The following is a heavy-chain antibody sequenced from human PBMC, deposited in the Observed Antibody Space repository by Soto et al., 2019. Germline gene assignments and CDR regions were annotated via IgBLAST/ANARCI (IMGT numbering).Heavy chain of an antibody. CDR3: ARGPGWTASSAPFDY. Sequence: QVQLQQWGAGLLKPSETLSLTCAVYGGSFSDYYWSWIRQPPGKGLEGIGEINHGGITNYVPSLKSRVTISVDTSKNQLFLNLRSVTAAHTAVYYCARGPGWTASSAPFDYWGQGTLVTVSS. D-gene: IGHD6-19*01. V-gene: IGHV4-34*01. CDR1: GGSFSDYY. CDR2: INHGGIT. J-gene: IGHJ4*02.